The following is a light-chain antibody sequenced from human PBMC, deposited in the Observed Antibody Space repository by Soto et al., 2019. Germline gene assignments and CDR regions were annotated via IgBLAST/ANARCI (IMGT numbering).Light chain of an antibody. CDR3: QQYNNWLT. J-gene: IGKJ4*01. CDR1: QSVSSN. CDR2: GAS. Sequence: DTVMTQSPVTLSVSPGERATLSCRASQSVSSNLAWYQQKPGQAPRLLIYGASTRATGIPARFSGSGSGTEFTLTISSLQSEDFAVYYCQQYNNWLTFGGGTKVDIK. V-gene: IGKV3-15*01.